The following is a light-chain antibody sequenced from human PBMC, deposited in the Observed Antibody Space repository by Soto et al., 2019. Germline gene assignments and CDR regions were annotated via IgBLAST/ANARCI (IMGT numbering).Light chain of an antibody. CDR2: DAS. CDR1: QSVSSY. Sequence: EIVLTQSPATLSLSPGERATLSCRASQSVSSYLAWYQQKPGQAPRLLIYDASNRATGIPARFSGSGSGTDFTLIISSLEPEDCAVYYCKQRSNWPLTFGGGTKVESK. J-gene: IGKJ4*01. V-gene: IGKV3-11*01. CDR3: KQRSNWPLT.